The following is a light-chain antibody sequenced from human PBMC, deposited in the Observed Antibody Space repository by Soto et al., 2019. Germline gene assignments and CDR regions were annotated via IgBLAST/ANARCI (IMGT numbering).Light chain of an antibody. CDR1: SSDVGGYNY. J-gene: IGLJ1*01. V-gene: IGLV2-11*01. CDR2: DVT. Sequence: QSALTQPRSVSGSPGQSVTMSCTGTSSDVGGYNYVSWYQQHPGKAPKVIIYDVTKRPSGVPDRFSGSKSDNTASLTISGLQADDEADYYCSSYTRSSTSYVFGTGTKLTVL. CDR3: SSYTRSSTSYV.